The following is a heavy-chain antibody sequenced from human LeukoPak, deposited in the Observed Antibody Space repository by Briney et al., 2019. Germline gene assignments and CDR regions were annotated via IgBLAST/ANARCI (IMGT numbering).Heavy chain of an antibody. J-gene: IGHJ6*03. D-gene: IGHD3-9*01. CDR1: GYSFTTYW. CDR3: ARRADLTSMDV. CDR2: IYPDDSDT. V-gene: IGHV5-51*01. Sequence: GESLKISCKGFGYSFTTYWIAWVRQMPGKGLEWMGIIYPDDSDTRYSPSFQGQVTISADKSISTAYLQWGSLKASDTAMYYCARRADLTSMDVWGKGTTVIVSS.